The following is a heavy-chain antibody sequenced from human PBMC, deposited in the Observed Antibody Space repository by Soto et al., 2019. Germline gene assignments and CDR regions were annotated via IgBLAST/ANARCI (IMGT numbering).Heavy chain of an antibody. CDR2: AYYSGDT. J-gene: IGHJ5*02. D-gene: IGHD2-8*01. Sequence: HSETLSLTCSVSGGSISRYDWSWSRQPPGKGLVWIGYAYYSGDTGYNPSLQSRVTMAVDTSKNQVSLKLTSVTAADTAVYYCARDRSTYGGGGTGEVKENWFDPWGQGALVTVSS. V-gene: IGHV4-59*01. CDR3: ARDRSTYGGGGTGEVKENWFDP. CDR1: GGSISRYD.